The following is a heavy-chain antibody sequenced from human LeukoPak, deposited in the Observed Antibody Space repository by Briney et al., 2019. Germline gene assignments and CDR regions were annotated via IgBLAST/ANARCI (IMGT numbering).Heavy chain of an antibody. CDR1: GFTFSIHS. J-gene: IGHJ4*02. V-gene: IGHV3-9*01. CDR2: LSWNGGNI. D-gene: IGHD4-17*01. Sequence: GGSLRLSCAASGFTFSIHSMNWVRQAPGKGLEWVSGLSWNGGNIGYAESVRGRFTISRDNAGNSLYLQMNSLRPEDTALYYCAKALGSTVTTRTYFDYWGQGTLVTVSS. CDR3: AKALGSTVTTRTYFDY.